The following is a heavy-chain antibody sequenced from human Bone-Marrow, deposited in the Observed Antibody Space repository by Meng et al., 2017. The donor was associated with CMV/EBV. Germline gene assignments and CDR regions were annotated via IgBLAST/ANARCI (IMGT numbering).Heavy chain of an antibody. Sequence: GGSLRLSCAASGFTFSNAWMNWVRQAPGKGLEWVGRIKSKIDGGTTDYAAPVKDRFIISRDDSENTLYLQMNSLKIEDTAVYYCSTEKRSDQLASSYYGMDVWGQGTTVTVSS. D-gene: IGHD2-2*01. CDR3: STEKRSDQLASSYYGMDV. CDR1: GFTFSNAW. J-gene: IGHJ6*02. CDR2: IKSKIDGGTT. V-gene: IGHV3-15*01.